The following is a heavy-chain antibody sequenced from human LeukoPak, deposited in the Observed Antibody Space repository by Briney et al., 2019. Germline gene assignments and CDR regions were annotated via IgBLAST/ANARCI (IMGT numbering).Heavy chain of an antibody. CDR1: GFTFSSYS. CDR3: ASNSLIRGKGTDY. D-gene: IGHD3-10*01. CDR2: ISSNSSYI. Sequence: GGPLRLSCAASGFTFSSYSMNWVRQAPGKGLEWVSSISSNSSYIYYADSVKGRFTISRDNAKNSLYLQMNSLRAEDTAVYYCASNSLIRGKGTDYWGQGTLVTVSS. J-gene: IGHJ4*02. V-gene: IGHV3-21*01.